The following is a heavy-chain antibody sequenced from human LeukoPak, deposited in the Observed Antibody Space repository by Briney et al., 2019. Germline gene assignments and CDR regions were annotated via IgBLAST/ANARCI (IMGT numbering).Heavy chain of an antibody. CDR3: ARHIVGAMGPLDY. J-gene: IGHJ4*02. CDR1: GGSFRSYY. Sequence: SETLSLTCTVSGGSFRSYYWTWIRQPPGKGLEWIGYIYYTGSTNYNPPLKSRVTISVDTSKNQFSLNLSSVTAADTAVYYCARHIVGAMGPLDYWGQGTLVTVSS. V-gene: IGHV4-59*08. D-gene: IGHD1-26*01. CDR2: IYYTGST.